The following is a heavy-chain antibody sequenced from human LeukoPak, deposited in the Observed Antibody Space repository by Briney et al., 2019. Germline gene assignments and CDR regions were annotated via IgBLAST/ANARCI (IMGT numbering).Heavy chain of an antibody. J-gene: IGHJ4*02. CDR2: IYTSGST. CDR3: ATLTMVRGVIVDY. D-gene: IGHD3-10*01. V-gene: IGHV4-61*02. CDR1: GYSISSGSYY. Sequence: SETLSLTCTVSGYSISSGSYYWSWIRQPAGKGLEWIGRIYTSGSTNYNPSLKSRVTISVDTSKNQFSLKLSSVTAADTAVYYCATLTMVRGVIVDYWGQGTLVTVSS.